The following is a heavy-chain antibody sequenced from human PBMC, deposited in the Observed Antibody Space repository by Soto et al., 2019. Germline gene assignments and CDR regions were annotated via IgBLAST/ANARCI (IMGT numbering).Heavy chain of an antibody. Sequence: QVQLVESGGGVVQTGRSLRLSCAASGFTFSNYGMHWVRQAPGKGLEWVAVISYDGSNKYYADSVKGRFTISRDNSKNTLYLQMNSLRAEDTAVYYCAKVDCCGGSCSFIYYYYYMDVWGKGTTVTVSS. J-gene: IGHJ6*03. CDR1: GFTFSNYG. CDR2: ISYDGSNK. V-gene: IGHV3-30*18. CDR3: AKVDCCGGSCSFIYYYYYMDV. D-gene: IGHD2-15*01.